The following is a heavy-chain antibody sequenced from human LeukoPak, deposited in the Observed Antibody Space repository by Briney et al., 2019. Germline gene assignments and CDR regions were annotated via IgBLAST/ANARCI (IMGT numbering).Heavy chain of an antibody. V-gene: IGHV3-30-3*01. J-gene: IGHJ5*02. CDR1: GFTFSSYA. D-gene: IGHD3-22*01. CDR3: AKDRAGSHPYDTSGLTPSDH. Sequence: GGSLRLSCAASGFTFSSYAMHWVRQAPGKGLEWVAVISYDGSNKYYADSVKGRFTISRDNSKNTLYLQMTSLRAEDTAVYYCAKDRAGSHPYDTSGLTPSDHWGQGTLVTVSS. CDR2: ISYDGSNK.